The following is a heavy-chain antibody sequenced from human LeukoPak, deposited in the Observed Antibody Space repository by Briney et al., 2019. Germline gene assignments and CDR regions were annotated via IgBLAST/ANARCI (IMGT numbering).Heavy chain of an antibody. CDR3: ARDPRWLTPDCTSTSCYENYFDP. CDR2: IFHDGGP. Sequence: PSETLSLTCDVSGYSISNGYQWAWIRQSPGRGLEWIGTIFHDGGPHYNPSLGSRVVISIDTSKNQFSLRLRSVTVADTAVYYCARDPRWLTPDCTSTSCYENYFDPWGRGTLVTVSS. J-gene: IGHJ5*02. D-gene: IGHD2-2*01. CDR1: GYSISNGYQ. V-gene: IGHV4-38-2*02.